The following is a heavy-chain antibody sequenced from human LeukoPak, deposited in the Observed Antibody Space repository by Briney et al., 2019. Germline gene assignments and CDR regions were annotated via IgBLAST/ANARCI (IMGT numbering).Heavy chain of an antibody. J-gene: IGHJ4*02. D-gene: IGHD6-19*01. CDR3: ARRLVDSRARQVGDH. Sequence: SETLSLTCAVYGGSFSGYYWSWIRQPPGKGLEWIGEINDSGSVNCNPSLKSRVTLSVDTSKNQFSLRPSSVTAADTAVYYCARRLVDSRARQVGDHWGQGTLVTVSS. CDR1: GGSFSGYY. CDR2: INDSGSV. V-gene: IGHV4-34*01.